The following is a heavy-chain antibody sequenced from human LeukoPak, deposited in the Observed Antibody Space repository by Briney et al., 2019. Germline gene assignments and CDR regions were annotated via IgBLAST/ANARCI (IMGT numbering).Heavy chain of an antibody. CDR3: ARVGCSSGYYYHFVY. Sequence: GASVKVSCKASGYTFTSYYMHWVRQAPGQGLEWMGIINPSGGSTSYAQKFQGRVTMTRDMSTSTVYMELSSLRSEDTAVYYCARVGCSSGYYYHFVYWGQGTLVTVSS. J-gene: IGHJ4*02. D-gene: IGHD3-22*01. CDR2: INPSGGST. V-gene: IGHV1-46*01. CDR1: GYTFTSYY.